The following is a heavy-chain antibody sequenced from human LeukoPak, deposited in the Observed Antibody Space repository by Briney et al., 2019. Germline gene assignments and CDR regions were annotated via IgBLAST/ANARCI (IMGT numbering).Heavy chain of an antibody. Sequence: GESLKISCKGSGYSFTSYWIGWVRQMPGKGLEWMGIIYPGDSDTRYSPSFQGQVSISADKSISTAYLQWSSLKASDTAMYFCARVGLERVQGSLWSRYASEKKYFDYWGQGTLVTVSS. D-gene: IGHD1-1*01. CDR2: IYPGDSDT. CDR3: ARVGLERVQGSLWSRYASEKKYFDY. V-gene: IGHV5-51*01. CDR1: GYSFTSYW. J-gene: IGHJ4*02.